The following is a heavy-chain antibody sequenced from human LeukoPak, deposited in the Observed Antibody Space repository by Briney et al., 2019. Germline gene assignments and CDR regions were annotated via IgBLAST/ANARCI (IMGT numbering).Heavy chain of an antibody. J-gene: IGHJ3*01. Sequence: PGGSLSLSCAASGFTFSSYAMSWVRQAPGKGLEWGSTISGSGGGTYYADSVKGRFTISRDNSKNTLYLQMNSLRAEDTAVYYCAKDGGASYNSGTWAFDFWGQGTMVTVSS. CDR1: GFTFSSYA. V-gene: IGHV3-23*01. CDR3: AKDGGASYNSGTWAFDF. CDR2: ISGSGGGT. D-gene: IGHD6-19*01.